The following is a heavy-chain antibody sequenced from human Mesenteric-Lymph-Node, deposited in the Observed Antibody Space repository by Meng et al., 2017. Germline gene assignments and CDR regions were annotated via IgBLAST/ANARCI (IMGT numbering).Heavy chain of an antibody. CDR1: GFTFSDYV. J-gene: IGHJ5*01. V-gene: IGHV3-23*01. Sequence: GESLKISCVASGFTFSDYVMSWVRRAPGKGLELVSAISGRGDITNYAGFAKGRFTISRDHSKNTLYLQMNSLRAEDTALYFCARGGTFDSRAGYDFWGQGTPVTVSS. D-gene: IGHD3-9*01. CDR3: ARGGTFDSRAGYDF. CDR2: ISGRGDIT.